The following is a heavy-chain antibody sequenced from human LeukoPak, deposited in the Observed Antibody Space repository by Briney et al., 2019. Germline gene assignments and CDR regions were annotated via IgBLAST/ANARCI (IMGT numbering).Heavy chain of an antibody. D-gene: IGHD6-19*01. V-gene: IGHV1-69*05. CDR3: ARDLSSSGWIHYYIDI. Sequence: SVKASCKASGGTFSSYAISWVRQAPGQGLEWMGRIIPIFGTANYAQKFQGRVTITTDESTSTAYMELSSLRSEDTAVYYCARDLSSSGWIHYYIDIWGQGTMVTVSS. CDR2: IIPIFGTA. J-gene: IGHJ3*02. CDR1: GGTFSSYA.